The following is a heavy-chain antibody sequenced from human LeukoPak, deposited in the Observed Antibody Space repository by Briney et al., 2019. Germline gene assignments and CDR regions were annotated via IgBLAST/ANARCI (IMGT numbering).Heavy chain of an antibody. CDR1: GGSISSYY. J-gene: IGHJ3*02. D-gene: IGHD2-2*01. V-gene: IGHV4-4*09. Sequence: SETLSLTCTVSGGSISSYYWSWIRQPPGKGLEWIGYIYTSGSTNYNPSLESRVTISVDTSKNQFSLKLSSVTAADTAVYYCASSSTSTIYDAFDIWGQGTMVTVSS. CDR2: IYTSGST. CDR3: ASSSTSTIYDAFDI.